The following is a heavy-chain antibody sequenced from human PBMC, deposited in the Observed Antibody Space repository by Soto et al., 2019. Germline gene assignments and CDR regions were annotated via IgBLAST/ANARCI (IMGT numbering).Heavy chain of an antibody. CDR3: AKWIPGSTTVYYYYYMDV. CDR1: GFTFSSSA. V-gene: IGHV3-23*01. J-gene: IGHJ6*03. Sequence: EVQLLESGGGLVQPGGSLRLSCAASGFTFSSSAMTWVRQAPGKGLEWVSAISGSGGGTYYADSVKGRFTISRDNPKRTVYLQMNSLRAEDTAVYYCAKWIPGSTTVYYYYYMDVWGKGTTVTVSS. CDR2: ISGSGGGT. D-gene: IGHD2-2*01.